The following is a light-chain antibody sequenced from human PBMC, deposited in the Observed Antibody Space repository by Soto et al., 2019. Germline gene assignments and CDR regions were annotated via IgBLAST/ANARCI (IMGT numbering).Light chain of an antibody. CDR1: SSDIGSHDY. V-gene: IGLV2-14*01. CDR3: QSYDNSPSGYV. J-gene: IGLJ1*01. Sequence: QSVPTQPASVSGSPGQSITISCTGTSSDIGSHDYVSWYQHHPGKAPKLIIYEVTNRPSGVSDRFSGSKSGSTASLTISGLQAEDEADYYCQSYDNSPSGYVFGTGTKVTVL. CDR2: EVT.